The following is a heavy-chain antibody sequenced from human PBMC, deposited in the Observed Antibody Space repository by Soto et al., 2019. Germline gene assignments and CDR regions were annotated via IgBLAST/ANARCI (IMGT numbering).Heavy chain of an antibody. CDR2: LWYDGSGE. V-gene: IGHV3-33*08. J-gene: IGHJ4*02. CDR1: GFTFSDYA. CDR3: ERDAVQVLEHFSKYYFDY. D-gene: IGHD3-3*01. Sequence: QVHLVESGGGVVQPGGSLRLSCAGSGFTFSDYAMHWVRQAPGKGLEWVSVLWYDGSGEYYTDSVRGRFTISRVNSKNTLYLQMNNLGNAETGVYYCERDAVQVLEHFSKYYFDYWGQGTRVTVSS.